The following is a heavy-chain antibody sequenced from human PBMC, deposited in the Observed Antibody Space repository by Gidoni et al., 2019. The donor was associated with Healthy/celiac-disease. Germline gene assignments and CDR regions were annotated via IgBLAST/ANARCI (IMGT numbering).Heavy chain of an antibody. Sequence: QVQLQQWGAGLLKPSETLSLTCAVYGGSFSGYYWSWIRQPPGKGLEWIGEINHSGSTNYNPSLKSRVTISVDTSKNQFSLKLSSVTAADTAVYYCARGRNIVVVPAAIFGVWGKGTTVTVSS. CDR3: ARGRNIVVVPAAIFGV. D-gene: IGHD2-2*01. CDR2: INHSGST. V-gene: IGHV4-34*01. J-gene: IGHJ6*04. CDR1: GGSFSGYY.